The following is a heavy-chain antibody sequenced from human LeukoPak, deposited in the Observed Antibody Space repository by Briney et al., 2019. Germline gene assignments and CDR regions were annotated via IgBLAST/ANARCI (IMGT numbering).Heavy chain of an antibody. CDR3: ARVGARLGSFDY. J-gene: IGHJ4*02. V-gene: IGHV3-33*01. D-gene: IGHD6-19*01. CDR1: GFTFSSYG. Sequence: GGSLRLSCAASGFTFSSYGMHWVRQAPGKGLEWVAVIWYDGGNKYYADSVKGRFTISRDNSKNTLYLQMNSLRAEDTAVYYCARVGARLGSFDYWGQGTLVTVSS. CDR2: IWYDGGNK.